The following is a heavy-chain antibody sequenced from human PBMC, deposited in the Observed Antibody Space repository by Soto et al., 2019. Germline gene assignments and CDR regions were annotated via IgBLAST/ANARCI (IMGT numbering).Heavy chain of an antibody. CDR1: GYSFSTHA. CDR3: ARNILGGTTDY. Sequence: ASVRVSCKASGYSFSTHAMHWVRQAPGQGLEWVGWINSVNDHTIYSEKFQGRVTITSDTSATTAYMELSSLTSEDTAIYYCARNILGGTTDYWGQGTLVTVSS. D-gene: IGHD1-7*01. V-gene: IGHV1-3*01. CDR2: INSVNDHT. J-gene: IGHJ4*02.